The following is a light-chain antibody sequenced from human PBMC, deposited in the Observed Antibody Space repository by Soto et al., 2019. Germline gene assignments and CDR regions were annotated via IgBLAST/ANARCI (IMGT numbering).Light chain of an antibody. J-gene: IGLJ2*01. V-gene: IGLV1-44*01. CDR1: ASKIDSNF. CDR3: ATWDDNVKGPV. CDR2: TNS. Sequence: QSVLTQPPSASGPPGQRVTISCSGRASKIDSNFVSWYQVVPGTAPKLLIYTNSHRPSGVPDRFSGSRSGTSASPDISGLQSDDEADYFCATWDDNVKGPVFGGGTKVTVL.